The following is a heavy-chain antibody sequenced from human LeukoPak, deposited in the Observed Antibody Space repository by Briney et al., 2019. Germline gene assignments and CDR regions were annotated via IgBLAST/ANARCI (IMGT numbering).Heavy chain of an antibody. CDR1: GYTFTNYG. D-gene: IGHD6-19*01. CDR2: ISTYNGNT. CDR3: AITYIAVAGPAGGY. V-gene: IGHV1-18*01. Sequence: ASVKVSCKASGYTFTNYGVTWVRQAPGQGLEWMGWISTYNGNTNYAQRLQGRVTMTTDTSTSTAYMELRSLRSDDTAVYYCAITYIAVAGPAGGYWGQGTLVTVSS. J-gene: IGHJ4*02.